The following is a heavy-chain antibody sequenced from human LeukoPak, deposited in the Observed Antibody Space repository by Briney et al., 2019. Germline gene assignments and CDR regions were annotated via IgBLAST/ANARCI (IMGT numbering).Heavy chain of an antibody. CDR3: AKVGELLRYYFDY. J-gene: IGHJ4*02. Sequence: PGGSLRLSCAASGFTFSSYAMSWVRQAPGKGLEWVSAISGSGGSTYYADSVKGRFTISSDNSKNTLYLQMNSLRPEDTAVYYCAKVGELLRYYFDYWGQGTLVTVSS. CDR1: GFTFSSYA. V-gene: IGHV3-23*01. CDR2: ISGSGGST. D-gene: IGHD3-10*01.